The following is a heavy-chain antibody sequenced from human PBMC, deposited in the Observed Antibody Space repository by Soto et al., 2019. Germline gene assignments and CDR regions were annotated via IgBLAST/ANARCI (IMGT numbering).Heavy chain of an antibody. CDR1: GGSISTNKW. D-gene: IGHD3-10*01. CDR3: AKFDYDFYALYV. CDR2: VHHAGTT. V-gene: IGHV4-4*02. Sequence: QVQLQESGPGLVRPSGTLSLTCVVSGGSISTNKWWMWVRQSPGTGLEWIGEVHHAGTTNYNPSLKSRVTLSVDKSKNQFSLKMTSVTAADTAVYYCAKFDYDFYALYVWGQGTTVTVSS. J-gene: IGHJ6*02.